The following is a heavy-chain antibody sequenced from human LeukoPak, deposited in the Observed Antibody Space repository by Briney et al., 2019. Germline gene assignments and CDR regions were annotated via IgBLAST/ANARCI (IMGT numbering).Heavy chain of an antibody. V-gene: IGHV1-2*02. J-gene: IGHJ6*02. Sequence: GASVKVSCKASGYTFSDYYMHWVRQAPGQGLEWMGWINPNSGGSNYAQKFQGRVTMTRDTSISTAYMELSSLRSDDTAVYYCAAAEVVVVAATDYYYYGMDVWGQGTTVTVSS. CDR3: AAAEVVVVAATDYYYYGMDV. CDR1: GYTFSDYY. D-gene: IGHD2-15*01. CDR2: INPNSGGS.